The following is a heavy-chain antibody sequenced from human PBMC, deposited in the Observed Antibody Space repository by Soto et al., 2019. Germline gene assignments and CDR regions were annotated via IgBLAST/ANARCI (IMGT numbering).Heavy chain of an antibody. Sequence: QVQLVESGGGVVQPGRSLRLSCAASGFTFSNYGMHWVRQAPGKGLEWVAVISYDGSNKYYADSVKGRLTISRDNSKKTLYLQMNSLRTEDTAVYYCAKQLGYCSSTSCRDYYYGMDVWGRGTTVTVCS. CDR3: AKQLGYCSSTSCRDYYYGMDV. D-gene: IGHD2-2*01. CDR1: GFTFSNYG. CDR2: ISYDGSNK. V-gene: IGHV3-30*18. J-gene: IGHJ6*02.